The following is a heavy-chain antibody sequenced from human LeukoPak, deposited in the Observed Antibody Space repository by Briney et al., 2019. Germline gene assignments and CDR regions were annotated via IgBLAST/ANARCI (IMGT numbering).Heavy chain of an antibody. J-gene: IGHJ1*01. V-gene: IGHV3-30-3*01. CDR1: GFTFSSYA. D-gene: IGHD3-3*01. CDR3: ARRSGVERLKYFQH. Sequence: PGGSLRLSCAASGFTFSSYAMHWVRQAPGKGLEWVAVISYDGSNKYYADSVKGRFTISRDNSKNTLYLQMNSLRAEDTAVYYCARRSGVERLKYFQHWGQGTLVTVSS. CDR2: ISYDGSNK.